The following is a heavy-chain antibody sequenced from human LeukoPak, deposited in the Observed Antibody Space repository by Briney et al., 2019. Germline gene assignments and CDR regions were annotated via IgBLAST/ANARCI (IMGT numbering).Heavy chain of an antibody. CDR1: GYTFTSYG. Sequence: ASVKVSCKASGYTFTSYGISWVRQAPGQGLEWMGWISAYNGNTNYAQKLQGRVTMTTDTSTSTAYMELRSLRSEDTAVYYCARDKKGDSSGYYYSGQQPYYFDYWGQGTLVTVSS. CDR3: ARDKKGDSSGYYYSGQQPYYFDY. D-gene: IGHD3-22*01. CDR2: ISAYNGNT. J-gene: IGHJ4*02. V-gene: IGHV1-18*01.